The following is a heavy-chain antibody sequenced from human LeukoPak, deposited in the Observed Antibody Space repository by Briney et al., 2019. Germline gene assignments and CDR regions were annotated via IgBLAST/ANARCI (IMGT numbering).Heavy chain of an antibody. CDR1: GFTLGSHA. CDR2: ISGSGSST. Sequence: PGGSLRLSCAASGFTLGSHAMSWVRQAPGKGLEWVSAISGSGSSTYYADSVKGRFTISRDTSKNTLFLQMNSLRAEDTAVYYCARDRSYCSGGRCYDLFDYWGQGALVTVSS. V-gene: IGHV3-23*01. CDR3: ARDRSYCSGGRCYDLFDY. D-gene: IGHD2-15*01. J-gene: IGHJ4*02.